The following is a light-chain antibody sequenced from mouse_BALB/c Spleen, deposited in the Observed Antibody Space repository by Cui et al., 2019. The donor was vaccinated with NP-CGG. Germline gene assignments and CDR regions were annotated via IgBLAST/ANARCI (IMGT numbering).Light chain of an antibody. Sequence: QAVVTQESARTTSPGETVTLTCRSSTGAVTTSNHASWVQEKQDHLFTGLIGGTNNRVPGVPARFSGSLIGDKAALTITGAQTEDEAIYFCALWYSNHWLFGGGTKLTVL. CDR1: TGAVTTSNH. CDR3: ALWYSNHWL. V-gene: IGLV1*01. CDR2: GTN. J-gene: IGLJ1*01.